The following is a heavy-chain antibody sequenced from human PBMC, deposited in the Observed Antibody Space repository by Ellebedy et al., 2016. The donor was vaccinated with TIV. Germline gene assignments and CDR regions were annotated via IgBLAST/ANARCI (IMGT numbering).Heavy chain of an antibody. CDR1: GFTFSSYW. J-gene: IGHJ5*02. CDR2: IKSDGSST. Sequence: GGSLRLSCAASGFTFSSYWMHWVRQAPGKGLVWVSCIKSDGSSTSYADSVKGRFTISRDNAKNTLYLQMNSLRAEDTAVYYCARGGGYYCDSSGYYGGWFDPWGQGTLVTVSS. D-gene: IGHD3-22*01. V-gene: IGHV3-74*01. CDR3: ARGGGYYCDSSGYYGGWFDP.